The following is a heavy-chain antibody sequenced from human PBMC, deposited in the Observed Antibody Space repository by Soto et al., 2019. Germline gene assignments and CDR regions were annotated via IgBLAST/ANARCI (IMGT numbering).Heavy chain of an antibody. V-gene: IGHV4-39*01. Sequence: PSETLSLTCTVSGGSISSSSYYWGWIRQPPGKGLEWIGSIYYSGSTYYNPSLKSRVTISVDTSKNQFSLKLSSVTAADTAVYYCASQTTKTVATHARDYYGLDVWGQGTTVTVSS. CDR1: GGSISSSSYY. CDR3: ASQTTKTVATHARDYYGLDV. CDR2: IYYSGST. J-gene: IGHJ6*02. D-gene: IGHD2-15*01.